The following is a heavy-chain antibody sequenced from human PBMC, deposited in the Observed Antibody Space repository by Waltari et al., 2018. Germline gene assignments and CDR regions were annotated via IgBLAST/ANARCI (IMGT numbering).Heavy chain of an antibody. CDR1: GGSISSGSDH. V-gene: IGHV4-61*02. CDR3: AREGVDYYGMDV. D-gene: IGHD3-3*01. Sequence: QVQLQESGPGLVKPSQTLSLTCTVSGGSISSGSDHWSWIRQPAGKGLEWIGRIDTSGNTNYKPALKSRVTISVDTSKNQFSLKLSSVTAADTAVYYCAREGVDYYGMDVWGQGTTVTVSS. J-gene: IGHJ6*02. CDR2: IDTSGNT.